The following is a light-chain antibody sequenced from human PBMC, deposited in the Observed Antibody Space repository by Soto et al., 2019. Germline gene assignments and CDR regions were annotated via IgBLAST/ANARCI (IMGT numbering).Light chain of an antibody. CDR3: AAWDDSLNGHHV. CDR2: SNN. J-gene: IGLJ1*01. Sequence: QSVLTQPPSASGTPGQRVTISCSGSSSNIGSNTVNWYQQLPGTAPKLLIYSNNQRPSGVPDRFSGSKSGTSASLAISGLQSEDEAEYYCAAWDDSLNGHHVFGTGTKLTVL. V-gene: IGLV1-44*01. CDR1: SSNIGSNT.